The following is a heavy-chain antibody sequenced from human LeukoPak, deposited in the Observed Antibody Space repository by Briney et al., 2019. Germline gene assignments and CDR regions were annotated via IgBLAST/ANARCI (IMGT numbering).Heavy chain of an antibody. D-gene: IGHD3-22*01. CDR3: ARVGYYYHY. Sequence: GGSLRLSCAASGFTFSSYWMSWVRQAPGKGLEWVATIKQDGSEKDFVDSVKGRFTISRDNAKNSLYLQMNSLRAEDTALNYCARVGYYYHYWGQGTLVTVSS. V-gene: IGHV3-7*01. J-gene: IGHJ4*02. CDR1: GFTFSSYW. CDR2: IKQDGSEK.